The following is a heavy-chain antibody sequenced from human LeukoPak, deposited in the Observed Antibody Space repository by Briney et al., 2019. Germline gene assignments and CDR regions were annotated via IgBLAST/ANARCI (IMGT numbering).Heavy chain of an antibody. V-gene: IGHV3-33*01. CDR3: ARGGLTIAEATTSWYLDY. D-gene: IGHD1-26*01. CDR2: IWYEGSNE. Sequence: GRPLRLSCAASGFTFSTYGMHGVPQAQGKALEWVALIWYEGSNENYADSVKGRFTISRDNSRNTLYLQMNSLRGEDTGVYYCARGGLTIAEATTSWYLDYWGQGTLVTVSS. CDR1: GFTFSTYG. J-gene: IGHJ4*02.